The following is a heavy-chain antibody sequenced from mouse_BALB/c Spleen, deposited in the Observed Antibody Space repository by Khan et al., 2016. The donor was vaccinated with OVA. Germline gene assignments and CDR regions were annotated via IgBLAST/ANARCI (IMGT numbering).Heavy chain of an antibody. CDR1: GYTFTDYA. CDR3: ARPAYDGYYDY. Sequence: QVQLKQSGPELVRPGVSVKISCKGSGYTFTDYAMYWVKQSHAKSLEWIGLISTYSGSTNYNQKFKCKVTMTVDKSSSAAYMDLARLTSEDSAIYSCARPAYDGYYDYWGQGTTLTVSS. J-gene: IGHJ2*01. V-gene: IGHV1S137*01. D-gene: IGHD2-3*01. CDR2: ISTYSGST.